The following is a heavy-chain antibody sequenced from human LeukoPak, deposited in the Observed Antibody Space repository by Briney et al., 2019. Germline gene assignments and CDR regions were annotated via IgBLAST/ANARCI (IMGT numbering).Heavy chain of an antibody. V-gene: IGHV3-21*01. D-gene: IGHD3-10*01. CDR3: ARDAEAFGEFDP. J-gene: IGHJ5*02. CDR2: ISSSSSYT. CDR1: GFTFSSYS. Sequence: GGSLRLSCAASGFTFSSYSFNWVRQAPGKALEWVSSISSSSSYTYYADSVKGRFTISRDSAKNSLFLQMNSLRAEDTAVYYCARDAEAFGEFDPWGQGTLVTVSS.